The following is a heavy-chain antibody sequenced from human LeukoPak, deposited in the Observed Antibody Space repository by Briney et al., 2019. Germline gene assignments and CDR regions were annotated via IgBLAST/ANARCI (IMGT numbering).Heavy chain of an antibody. Sequence: EWIGRIYTSGSTNYNPSLKSRVTMSVDTSKNQFSLKLSSVTAADTAVYYCARMGSSWYVDYWGQGTLVTVSS. CDR2: IYTSGST. V-gene: IGHV4-4*07. CDR3: ARMGSSWYVDY. J-gene: IGHJ4*02. D-gene: IGHD6-13*01.